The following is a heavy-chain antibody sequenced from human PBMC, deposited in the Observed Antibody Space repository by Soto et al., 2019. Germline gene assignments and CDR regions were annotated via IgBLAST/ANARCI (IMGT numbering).Heavy chain of an antibody. D-gene: IGHD5-12*01. Sequence: GESLKISCKGSGYSFTSYWISWVRQMPGKGLEWMGRIDPSDSYTNYNPAFQGHVTISGDRSTSTAYLQWSSLKASDTAMFYCARHSGHNYYFDYWGQGALVTVSS. CDR1: GYSFTSYW. CDR2: IDPSDSYT. J-gene: IGHJ4*02. CDR3: ARHSGHNYYFDY. V-gene: IGHV5-10-1*01.